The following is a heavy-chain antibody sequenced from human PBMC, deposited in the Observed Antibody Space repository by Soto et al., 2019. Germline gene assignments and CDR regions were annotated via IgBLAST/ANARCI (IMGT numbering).Heavy chain of an antibody. CDR3: ARVSSSWDYYFDY. CDR2: SYYSGST. J-gene: IGHJ4*02. Sequence: QVQLQESGPGLVKPSQTLSLTCTVSGGSISSGGDYWGWIRQHPRKGLEWIRYSYYSGSTYYNPSLKSRVTISVDTSKNQFSLKLSSVTAADTAVYYWARVSSSWDYYFDYWGQGTLVTVSS. D-gene: IGHD6-13*01. CDR1: GGSISSGGDY. V-gene: IGHV4-31*03.